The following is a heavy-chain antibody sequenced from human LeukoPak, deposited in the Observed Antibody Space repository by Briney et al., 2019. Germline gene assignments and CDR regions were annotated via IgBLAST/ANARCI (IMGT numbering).Heavy chain of an antibody. D-gene: IGHD2-2*01. V-gene: IGHV1-69*06. Sequence: SVKVSCKASGGTFSSYAISWVRQAPGQGLEWMGGIIPIFGTANYAQKFQGRVTITADKSTSTAYMELSSLRSEDTAVYYCARERGCSSTSCPYYFDYWGQGTLVTASS. CDR2: IIPIFGTA. CDR3: ARERGCSSTSCPYYFDY. J-gene: IGHJ4*02. CDR1: GGTFSSYA.